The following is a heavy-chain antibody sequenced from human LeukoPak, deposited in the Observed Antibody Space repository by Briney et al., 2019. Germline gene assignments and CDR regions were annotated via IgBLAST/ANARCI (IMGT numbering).Heavy chain of an antibody. D-gene: IGHD2-2*01. J-gene: IGHJ6*03. CDR2: INHSGST. CDR1: GGPFSGYY. V-gene: IGHV4-34*01. CDR3: ARPRRGYCSSTSCPSYYYYYMDV. Sequence: PSETLSLTCAVYGGPFSGYYWSWIRQPPGKGLEWIGEINHSGSTNYNPSLKSRVTISVDTSKNQFSLKLSSVTAADTAVYYCARPRRGYCSSTSCPSYYYYYMDVWGKGTTVTVSS.